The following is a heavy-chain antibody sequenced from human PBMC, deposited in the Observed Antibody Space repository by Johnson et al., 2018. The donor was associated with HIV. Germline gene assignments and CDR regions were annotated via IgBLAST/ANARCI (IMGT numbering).Heavy chain of an antibody. CDR2: IKHDGSEK. V-gene: IGHV3-7*03. D-gene: IGHD1-26*01. CDR1: GFTFSSYW. CDR3: ARDLRVGAIDGFDI. Sequence: VQLVESGGGLVQPGGSLRLSCAASGFTFSSYWMSWVRQAPGKGLEWVANIKHDGSEKYYVDSVKGRFTISRDNAKNSLFLQMNSLRADDTAVFYCARDLRVGAIDGFDIWGQGTKVTVAS. J-gene: IGHJ3*02.